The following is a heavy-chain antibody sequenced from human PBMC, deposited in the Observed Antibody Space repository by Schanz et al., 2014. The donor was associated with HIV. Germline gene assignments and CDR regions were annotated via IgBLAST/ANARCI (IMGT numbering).Heavy chain of an antibody. Sequence: EEHLLESGGDLIQPGGSLRLSCVASGFPFSNFAMSWVRQDPGRGLEWVSTISDSGDGTYYADSMKGRFTISRDNSKNTLYLQMNNLKTEDTAVYYCAKAGLFFGQLWLGFFDYWGQGAQVTVSS. V-gene: IGHV3-23*01. D-gene: IGHD5-18*01. CDR1: GFPFSNFA. CDR2: ISDSGDGT. J-gene: IGHJ4*02. CDR3: AKAGLFFGQLWLGFFDY.